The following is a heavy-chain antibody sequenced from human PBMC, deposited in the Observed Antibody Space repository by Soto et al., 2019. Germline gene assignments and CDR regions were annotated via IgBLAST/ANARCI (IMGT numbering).Heavy chain of an antibody. CDR3: ARVGTYDIWRGHYFLDY. Sequence: GGSLRLSCAASGFTVSINYMSWVRQAPGKGLEWVSVIYSGGSTYYADSVKGRFTISRDNSKNTLYLQMNSLRAEDTAVYYCARVGTYDIWRGHYFLDYSGQGPLVTLS. CDR1: GFTVSINY. CDR2: IYSGGST. D-gene: IGHD3-3*01. V-gene: IGHV3-66*01. J-gene: IGHJ4*02.